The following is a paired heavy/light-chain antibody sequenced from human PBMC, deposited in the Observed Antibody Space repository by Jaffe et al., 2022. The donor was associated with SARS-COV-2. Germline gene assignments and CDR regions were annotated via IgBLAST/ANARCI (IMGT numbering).Light chain of an antibody. V-gene: IGKV1-39*01. J-gene: IGKJ2*01. CDR3: LQSYSTPYT. CDR2: KVS. Sequence: DIQMTQSPSSLSASEGDRVRITCRASESIRGYLNWYQQKPGKAPKIMIYKVSSLQSGVPSRFSGSGSGTDFTLTISSLQPEDCATYYCLQSYSTPYTFGQGTKVESK. CDR1: ESIRGY.
Heavy chain of an antibody. Sequence: QVQLQESGPGLVKPSETLSLTCTVSGGSFSGSYWSWIRQPPGKGLEWIGYIYYSGATDYNPSLKSRVNFSLDTSKNQVSLKVSSVTAADTAIYYCARSHNDHYYGMDVWGQGTTVTVSS. V-gene: IGHV4-59*01. CDR2: IYYSGAT. J-gene: IGHJ6*02. CDR3: ARSHNDHYYGMDV. D-gene: IGHD3-16*01. CDR1: GGSFSGSY.